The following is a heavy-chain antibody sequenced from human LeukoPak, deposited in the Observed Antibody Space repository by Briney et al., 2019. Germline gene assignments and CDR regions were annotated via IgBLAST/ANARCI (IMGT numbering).Heavy chain of an antibody. Sequence: SETLSLTCAVSGYSISNSYYWGWIRQPPGKGLEWIGSIYHTGGTYYNPSLKSRVTISIDTSKNQFSLNLSSVTAADTAVYYFARDAHTYYYDTSGYYFEYWGQGALVTVSS. V-gene: IGHV4-38-2*02. CDR1: GYSISNSYY. CDR3: ARDAHTYYYDTSGYYFEY. CDR2: IYHTGGT. J-gene: IGHJ4*02. D-gene: IGHD3-22*01.